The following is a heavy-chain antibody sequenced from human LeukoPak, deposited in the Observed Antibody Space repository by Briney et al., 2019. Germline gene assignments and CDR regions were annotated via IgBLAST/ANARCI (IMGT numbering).Heavy chain of an antibody. V-gene: IGHV3-23*01. CDR3: AKDLYCSSTSCHYYFDY. J-gene: IGHJ4*02. CDR2: ISGSGGST. Sequence: PGGSLRLSCAASGFTFSSYGMSWVRQAPGKGLEWVSAISGSGGSTYYADSVKGRFTISRDNPKNTLYLQMNSLRAEDTAVYYCAKDLYCSSTSCHYYFDYWGQGTLVTVSS. CDR1: GFTFSSYG. D-gene: IGHD2-2*01.